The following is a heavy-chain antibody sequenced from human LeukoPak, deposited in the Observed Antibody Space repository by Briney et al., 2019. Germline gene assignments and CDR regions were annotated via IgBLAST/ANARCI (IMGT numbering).Heavy chain of an antibody. Sequence: SSETLSLTCTVSGGSISSYYWSWIRQPPGKGLEWIGYIYYSGSTNYNPSLKSRVTISVDTSKNQFSLKLSSVTAADTAVYYCARGGSQLYYDILTGLFDYWGQGTLVTVSS. CDR3: ARGGSQLYYDILTGLFDY. J-gene: IGHJ4*02. D-gene: IGHD3-9*01. CDR1: GGSISSYY. V-gene: IGHV4-59*01. CDR2: IYYSGST.